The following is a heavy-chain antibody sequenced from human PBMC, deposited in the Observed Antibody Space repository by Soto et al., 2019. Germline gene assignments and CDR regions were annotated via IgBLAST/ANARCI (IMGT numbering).Heavy chain of an antibody. CDR3: ARARTYTYYYDSSGYYDDY. J-gene: IGHJ4*02. CDR2: IIPIFGTA. CDR1: GGTFSSYA. Sequence: QVQLVQSGAEVKKPGSSVKVSCKASGGTFSSYAISWVRQAPGQGLEWMGGIIPIFGTANYAQKFQGRVTITADEYTSTAYMELSSLRSEDTAVYYCARARTYTYYYDSSGYYDDYWGQGTLVTVSS. V-gene: IGHV1-69*01. D-gene: IGHD3-22*01.